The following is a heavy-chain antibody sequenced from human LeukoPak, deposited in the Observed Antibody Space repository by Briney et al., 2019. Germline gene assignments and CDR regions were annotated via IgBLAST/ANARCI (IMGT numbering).Heavy chain of an antibody. D-gene: IGHD2-15*01. Sequence: SETLSLTCAVYGGSFSGYYWSWIRQPPGKGLEWIGEINHSRSTNYNPSLKSRVTISVDTSKNQFSLKLSSVTAADTAVYYCARKVVNRLIVVVVAAMNNWFDPWGQGTLVTVSS. CDR3: ARKVVNRLIVVVVAAMNNWFDP. CDR1: GGSFSGYY. CDR2: INHSRST. J-gene: IGHJ5*02. V-gene: IGHV4-34*01.